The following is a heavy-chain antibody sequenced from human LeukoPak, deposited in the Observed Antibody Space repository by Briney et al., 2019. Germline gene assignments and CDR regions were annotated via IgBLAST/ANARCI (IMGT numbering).Heavy chain of an antibody. CDR1: GYTFTSYG. D-gene: IGHD2-15*01. Sequence: ASVKVSCKAPGYTFTSYGISWVRQAPGQGLEWMGWISAYNGNTNYAQKLQGRVTMTTDTSTSTAYMELRSLRSDDTAVYYCARGDIVVVPRYGMDVWGQGTTVTVSS. CDR3: ARGDIVVVPRYGMDV. CDR2: ISAYNGNT. V-gene: IGHV1-18*01. J-gene: IGHJ6*02.